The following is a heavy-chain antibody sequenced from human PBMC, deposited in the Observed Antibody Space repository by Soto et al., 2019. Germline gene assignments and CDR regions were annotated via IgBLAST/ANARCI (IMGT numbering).Heavy chain of an antibody. D-gene: IGHD3-3*01. CDR1: GFTFDDYA. J-gene: IGHJ4*02. CDR2: ISWNSGSI. V-gene: IGHV3-9*01. Sequence: PGGSLRLSCAASGFTFDDYAMHWVRQAPGKGLEWVSGISWNSGSIGYADSVKGRFTISRDNAKNSLYLQMNSLRAEDTALYYCAKDMNFRTYDFWSGSDYWGQGTLVTVSS. CDR3: AKDMNFRTYDFWSGSDY.